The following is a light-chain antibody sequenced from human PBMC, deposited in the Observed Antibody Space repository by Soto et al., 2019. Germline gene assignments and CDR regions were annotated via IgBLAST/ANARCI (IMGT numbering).Light chain of an antibody. Sequence: EIVLKHSPGTLSLYPGESVTLSCRASQTISDNLAWYQQKPGLPPRLLIYHTSTRASGVPARFSGSGSGTDFSLTISSLQSEDFAVYYCQRYDNWPLIFGGGGNVDVK. CDR1: QTISDN. CDR3: QRYDNWPLI. J-gene: IGKJ4*01. V-gene: IGKV3-15*01. CDR2: HTS.